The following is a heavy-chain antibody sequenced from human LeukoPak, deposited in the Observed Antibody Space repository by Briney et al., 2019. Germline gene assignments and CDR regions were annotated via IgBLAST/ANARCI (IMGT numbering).Heavy chain of an antibody. CDR2: INSGGTVT. D-gene: IGHD2-2*01. CDR3: AKVRTVGCSSTSCYYDY. J-gene: IGHJ4*02. V-gene: IGHV3-74*01. Sequence: GGSLRLSCAASGFTFSDFWMHWVRQAPGKGLVWVSRINSGGTVTNYADSVKGRLTISRDNAKNTLYLQMNSLRAEDTALYYCAKVRTVGCSSTSCYYDYWGQGTLVTVSS. CDR1: GFTFSDFW.